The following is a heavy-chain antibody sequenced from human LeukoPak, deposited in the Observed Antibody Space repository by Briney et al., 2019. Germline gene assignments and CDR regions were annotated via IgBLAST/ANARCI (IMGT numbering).Heavy chain of an antibody. CDR3: ARTRYYYNSRSYGAPYYFDY. J-gene: IGHJ4*02. V-gene: IGHV4-39*01. CDR1: GGSISSNSYY. CDR2: IYYSGST. Sequence: PSETLSLTCTVSGGSISSNSYYWGWIRQPPGKGLEWIGSIYYSGSTYYNPSLKSRVTISVDTSKNQFSLKLSSVTAADTAVYYCARTRYYYNSRSYGAPYYFDYWGQGTLVTVSS. D-gene: IGHD3-10*01.